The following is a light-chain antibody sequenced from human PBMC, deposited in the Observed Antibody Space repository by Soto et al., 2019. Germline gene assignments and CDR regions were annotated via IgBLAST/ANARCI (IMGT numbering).Light chain of an antibody. CDR2: YAS. J-gene: IGKJ1*01. CDR3: QQYSTYSRT. CDR1: QSINTW. V-gene: IGKV1-5*01. Sequence: DIQMTQSPSSLSASVGDRVTITCRASQSINTWLAWYQQKPGKAPKALIYYASTVESGVPSRFSGSGSGTEFTLTISSLQPDDFATYYCQQYSTYSRTFGQGTKVDIK.